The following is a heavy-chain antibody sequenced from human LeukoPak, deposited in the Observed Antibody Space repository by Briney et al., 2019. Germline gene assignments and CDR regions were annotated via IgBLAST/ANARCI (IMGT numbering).Heavy chain of an antibody. Sequence: PSETLSLTCNVFGGSINDPNYYWGWIRQSPGKELEWIGSLFYDGTTYYNPSLKSRVTISMDTSKNQFSLKLSSVTAADTAVYYCARDSRRGQLPGHYYYYYMDVWGKGTTVTVSS. J-gene: IGHJ6*03. CDR2: LFYDGTT. CDR3: ARDSRRGQLPGHYYYYYMDV. CDR1: GGSINDPNYY. V-gene: IGHV4-39*07. D-gene: IGHD1-26*01.